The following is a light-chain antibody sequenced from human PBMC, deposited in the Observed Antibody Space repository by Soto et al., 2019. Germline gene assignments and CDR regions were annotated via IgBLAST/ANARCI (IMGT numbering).Light chain of an antibody. CDR3: QQSYRTLPT. J-gene: IGKJ3*01. Sequence: DIQMTQSPSSLSASIGDRVTITCRASQSIAMYLNWYQQKPGKAPNLLIFGASSLRSGAPSRFSAGGSGTDFTLTISSLQPEDVATYYCQQSYRTLPTFGPGTKVEIK. CDR2: GAS. CDR1: QSIAMY. V-gene: IGKV1-39*01.